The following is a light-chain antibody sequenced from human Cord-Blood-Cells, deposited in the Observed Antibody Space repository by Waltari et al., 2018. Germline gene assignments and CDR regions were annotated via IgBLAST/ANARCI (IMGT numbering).Light chain of an antibody. CDR1: QSLLHSNGYNY. CDR3: MQAIQTYS. J-gene: IGKJ2*03. Sequence: DIVMTQSPLSLSVTAGEPASISCRSSQSLLHSNGYNYLDWYLQKPGQSPQLLFYLGSKRASGVPDRCSGSGSGTDFTLKISRVEADDVGFYYCMQAIQTYSFGQGTKLEIK. CDR2: LGS. V-gene: IGKV2-28*01.